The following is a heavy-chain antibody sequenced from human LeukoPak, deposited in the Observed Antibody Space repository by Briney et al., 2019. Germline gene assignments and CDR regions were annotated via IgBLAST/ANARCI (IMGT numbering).Heavy chain of an antibody. V-gene: IGHV4-39*01. CDR1: GGSISVISGGPYY. J-gene: IGHJ4*02. CDR3: AVQGHHGVHDC. CDR2: GYYSANT. Sequence: PSETLSLTCTVSGGSISVISGGPYYWGWIRQPPGKGLEWIGSGYYSANTYNPSLRSRVTISIDTSKNQCSLRVRSAAMVVAAVYYYAVQGHHGVHDCWGQGILVTVSS. D-gene: IGHD2-8*01.